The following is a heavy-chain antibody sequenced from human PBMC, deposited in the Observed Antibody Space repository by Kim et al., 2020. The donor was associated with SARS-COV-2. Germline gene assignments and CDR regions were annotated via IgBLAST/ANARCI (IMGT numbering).Heavy chain of an antibody. J-gene: IGHJ3*02. CDR2: ISYDGSNK. CDR3: ARGRLVLLWFRELLGAFDI. V-gene: IGHV3-30-3*01. CDR1: GFTFSSYA. Sequence: GGSLRLSCAASGFTFSSYAMHWVRQAPGKGLEWVAVISYDGSNKYYADSVKGRFTISRDNSKNTLYLQMNSLRAEDTAVYYCARGRLVLLWFRELLGAFDIWGQGTMVTVSS. D-gene: IGHD3-10*01.